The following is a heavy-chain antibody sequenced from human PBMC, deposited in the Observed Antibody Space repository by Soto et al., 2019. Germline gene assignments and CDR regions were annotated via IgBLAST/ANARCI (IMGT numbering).Heavy chain of an antibody. CDR1: GFTVSSNS. J-gene: IGHJ4*02. V-gene: IGHV3-53*01. D-gene: IGHD6-19*01. CDR2: IYSGGNV. Sequence: VPLVESGGGLSQPGGSLRLSCAASGFTVSSNSFTWVRQAPGKGLEWVSVIYSGGNVYYADSVKGRFTISRDNSKNTVYLQMTSLRAEDTAVYYCARPLTPVAGTPLHNWGQGALVTVSS. CDR3: ARPLTPVAGTPLHN.